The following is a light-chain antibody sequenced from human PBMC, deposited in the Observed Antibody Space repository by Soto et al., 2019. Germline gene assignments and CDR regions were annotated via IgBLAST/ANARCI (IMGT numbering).Light chain of an antibody. CDR3: QQFNSYPHEIT. V-gene: IGKV1-13*02. CDR2: DAS. J-gene: IGKJ5*01. CDR1: QGISSA. Sequence: AIRLTQSPSSLSASVGDRVTITCRARQGISSALAWYQQKPGKAPKLLIYDASSLESGVPSRFSGSGSGTDFTLTISSLQPEDFATYYCQQFNSYPHEITFGQGTRLEIK.